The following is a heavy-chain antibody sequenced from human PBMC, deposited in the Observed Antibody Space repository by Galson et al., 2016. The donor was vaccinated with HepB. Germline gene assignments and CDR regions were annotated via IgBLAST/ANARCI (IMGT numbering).Heavy chain of an antibody. CDR3: ARDTLQWLRGRLGAFDI. J-gene: IGHJ3*02. V-gene: IGHV3-33*01. CDR1: GFSFSDYG. D-gene: IGHD5-12*01. CDR2: LWHDGSNE. Sequence: SLRLSCAASGFSFSDYGMHWVRQAPGKGLEWVAALWHDGSNEYYVDSVKGRFTISRDDSKNTLFLQMNSLRAEDTAVYYCARDTLQWLRGRLGAFDIWGQGTVVTVSS.